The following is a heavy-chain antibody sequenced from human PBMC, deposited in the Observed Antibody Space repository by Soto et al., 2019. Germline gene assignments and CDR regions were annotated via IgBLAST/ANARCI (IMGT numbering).Heavy chain of an antibody. CDR2: IGAYNRKT. CDR3: ARDRSSSSL. CDR1: GYTFTNFG. Sequence: QAQLVQSGAEVKKPGASVKVSCKASGYTFTNFGFSWVRRAPGQGLEGMGWIGAYNRKTDYEQRFRGRAFMTTDTSTSTAYMELRSLRSDDTSVYYWARDRSSSSLWGQGTLVTVSS. J-gene: IGHJ4*02. D-gene: IGHD6-6*01. V-gene: IGHV1-18*01.